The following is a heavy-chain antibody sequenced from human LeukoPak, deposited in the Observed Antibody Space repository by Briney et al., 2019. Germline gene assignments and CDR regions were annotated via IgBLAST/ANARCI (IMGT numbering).Heavy chain of an antibody. J-gene: IGHJ5*02. CDR1: GDSISTYY. CDR3: AKTGRPNNSGWYRWFDP. D-gene: IGHD6-19*01. V-gene: IGHV4-4*09. Sequence: SDTLSLTCTVSGDSISTYYWSWIRQPPGKGLEWIGCICNSGGTNYIPSLKSRVTTSVDTSKNQFSLNLSSVTAADTAVYYCAKTGRPNNSGWYRWFDPWGQGTLVTVSS. CDR2: ICNSGGT.